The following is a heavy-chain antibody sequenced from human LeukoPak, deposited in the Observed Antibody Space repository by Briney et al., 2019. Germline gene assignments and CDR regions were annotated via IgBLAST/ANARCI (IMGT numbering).Heavy chain of an antibody. D-gene: IGHD3-10*01. CDR3: ARVRGRVRGVIRSDFDY. CDR1: GYTFTSYD. J-gene: IGHJ4*02. Sequence: ASVKVSCKASGYTFTSYDINWVRQATGQGLEWMGWMNPNSGNTGYAQKFQGRVTMTRNTSISTAYMGLSSLRSEDTAVYYCARVRGRVRGVIRSDFDYWGQGTLVTVSS. V-gene: IGHV1-8*01. CDR2: MNPNSGNT.